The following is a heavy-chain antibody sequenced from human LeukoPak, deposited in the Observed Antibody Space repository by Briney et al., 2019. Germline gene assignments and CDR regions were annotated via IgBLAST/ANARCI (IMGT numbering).Heavy chain of an antibody. D-gene: IGHD3-16*01. Sequence: PSETLSLTCTVSGGSISSSSYYWGWIRQPPGKGLEWIGSIYYSGSTNYNPSLKSRVTISVDTSKNQFSLKLSSVTAADTAVYYCARGGNYYYYYMDVWGKGTTVTVSS. V-gene: IGHV4-39*07. CDR2: IYYSGST. CDR3: ARGGNYYYYYMDV. J-gene: IGHJ6*03. CDR1: GGSISSSSYY.